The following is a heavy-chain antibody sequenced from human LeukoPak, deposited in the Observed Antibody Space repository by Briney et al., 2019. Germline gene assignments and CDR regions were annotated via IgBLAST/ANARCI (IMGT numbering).Heavy chain of an antibody. Sequence: SETLSLTCTVSGESLGTFYWSWIRQPAGQGLEYIGRIHTTGYTNYKPSLKSRVTMSVDSSKNQFSLTLRSVTATDTAIYYCARAHSGLYLDSWVQGTLVTVSS. CDR2: IHTTGYT. J-gene: IGHJ4*02. CDR1: GESLGTFY. D-gene: IGHD2-15*01. CDR3: ARAHSGLYLDS. V-gene: IGHV4-4*07.